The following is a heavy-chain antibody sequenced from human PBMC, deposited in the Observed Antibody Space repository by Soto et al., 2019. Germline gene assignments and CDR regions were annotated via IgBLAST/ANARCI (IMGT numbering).Heavy chain of an antibody. Sequence: GGSLRLSCAASGFTFSSYTMNWVRQAPGKGLEWVSSISSRSSYICYADSVKGRFTISRDNAKISVYLQMNSLRAEDTAVYYCARDQRYDFWSGYYRDYGMDVWGQGTTVTVSS. V-gene: IGHV3-21*01. J-gene: IGHJ6*02. D-gene: IGHD3-3*01. CDR1: GFTFSSYT. CDR3: ARDQRYDFWSGYYRDYGMDV. CDR2: ISSRSSYI.